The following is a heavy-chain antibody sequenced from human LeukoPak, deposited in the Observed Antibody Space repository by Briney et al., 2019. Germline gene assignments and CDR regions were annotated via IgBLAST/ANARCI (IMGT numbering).Heavy chain of an antibody. CDR3: AGVGGPVLGAFDI. CDR2: IYYSGST. V-gene: IGHV4-59*12. J-gene: IGHJ3*02. CDR1: GGSISSYY. D-gene: IGHD3-16*01. Sequence: PSETLSLTCTVSGGSISSYYWSWIRQPPGKGLEWIGYIYYSGSTNYNPSLKSRVTMSVDTSKNQFSLKLSSVTAADTAVYYCAGVGGPVLGAFDIWGQGTMVTVSS.